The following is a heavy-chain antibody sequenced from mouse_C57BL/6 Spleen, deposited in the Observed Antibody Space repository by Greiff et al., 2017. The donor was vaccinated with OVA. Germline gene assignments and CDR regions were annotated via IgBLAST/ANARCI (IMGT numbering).Heavy chain of an antibody. CDR2: INPNNGGT. CDR3: ARSFRGSLDY. V-gene: IGHV1-26*01. J-gene: IGHJ2*01. Sequence: VQLKESGPELVKPGASVKISCKASGYTFTDYYMNWVKQSHGKSLEWIGDINPNNGGTSYNQKFKGNATLTVDKSSSTAYMELRSLTSEDSAVYYCARSFRGSLDYWGQGTTLTVSS. CDR1: GYTFTDYY. D-gene: IGHD1-1*02.